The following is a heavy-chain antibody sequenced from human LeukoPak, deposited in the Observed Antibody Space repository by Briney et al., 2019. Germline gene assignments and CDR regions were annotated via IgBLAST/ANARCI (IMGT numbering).Heavy chain of an antibody. V-gene: IGHV6-1*01. CDR1: GDSFSSNSAA. J-gene: IGHJ6*02. CDR3: ARDLVAHYYGMDV. CDR2: TYYRSKWYS. Sequence: SQTLSLTCAISGDSFSSNSAAWNWIRQPPSRGLEWLGRTYYRSKWYSDYAVSVKSRITINPDTSKNQFSLQLNSVTPEDTAVYYCARDLVAHYYGMDVWGQGTTVTVSS.